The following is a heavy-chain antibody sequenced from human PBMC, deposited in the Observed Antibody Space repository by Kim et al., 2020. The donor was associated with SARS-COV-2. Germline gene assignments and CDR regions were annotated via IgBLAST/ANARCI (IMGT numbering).Heavy chain of an antibody. CDR1: GFTFSSYE. CDR3: ARHGSGSYYYYYYGMDV. J-gene: IGHJ6*02. D-gene: IGHD3-10*01. Sequence: GGSLRLSCAASGFTFSSYEMNWVRQAPGKGLEWVSYISSSGSTIYYADSVKGRFTISRDNAKNSLYLQMNSLRAEDTAVYYCARHGSGSYYYYYYGMDVWGQGTTVTVSS. CDR2: ISSSGSTI. V-gene: IGHV3-48*03.